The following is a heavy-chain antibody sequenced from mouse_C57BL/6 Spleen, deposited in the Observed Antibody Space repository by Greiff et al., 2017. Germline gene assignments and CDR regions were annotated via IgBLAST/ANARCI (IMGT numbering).Heavy chain of an antibody. CDR2: ISYDGTN. V-gene: IGHV3-6*01. CDR1: GYSITSGYY. CDR3: ARGGYGSSYVND. D-gene: IGHD1-1*01. J-gene: IGHJ2*01. Sequence: EVKLQESGPGLVKPSQSLSLTCSVTGYSITSGYYWNWIRQFPGNKLEWMGYISYDGTNNYNPSLKNRISITRDTSKNQFFLKLNSVTTEDTATYYCARGGYGSSYVNDWGQGTTLTVSS.